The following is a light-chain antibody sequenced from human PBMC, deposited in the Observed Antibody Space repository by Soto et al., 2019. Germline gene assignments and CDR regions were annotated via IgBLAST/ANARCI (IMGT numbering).Light chain of an antibody. J-gene: IGLJ3*02. CDR2: EAN. CDR3: CSFAGSSTVV. Sequence: QSVLTQPASVSGSPGQSITISCTGTSSDVGSYNLVSWYQQHPDKAPKLMIYEANKRPSGVSDRFSGAKSGNTASLTIAGLQAEDEAYYYCCSFAGSSTVVFGEGTKLTVL. V-gene: IGLV2-23*01. CDR1: SSDVGSYNL.